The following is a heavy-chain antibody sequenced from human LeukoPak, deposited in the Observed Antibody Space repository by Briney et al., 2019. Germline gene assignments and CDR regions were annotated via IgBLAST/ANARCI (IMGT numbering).Heavy chain of an antibody. Sequence: GASVKVSCKASGGTFSSYAISWVRQAPGQGLEWMGGIIPIFGTANYAQKFQGRVTITTDESTSTAYMELSSLRSEDTAVYYCARGDYDLVSRYYYMDVWGKGTTVTVSS. J-gene: IGHJ6*03. V-gene: IGHV1-69*05. CDR1: GGTFSSYA. CDR3: ARGDYDLVSRYYYMDV. CDR2: IIPIFGTA. D-gene: IGHD4-17*01.